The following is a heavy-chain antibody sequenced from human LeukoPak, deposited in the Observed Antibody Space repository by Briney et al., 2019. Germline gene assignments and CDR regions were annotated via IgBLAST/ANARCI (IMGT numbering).Heavy chain of an antibody. J-gene: IGHJ4*02. CDR1: GGSISRYY. D-gene: IGHD3-16*02. V-gene: IGHV4-59*08. CDR3: VGGVIVGDYYFDY. CDR2: IYYSGST. Sequence: SETLSLTCTVSGGSISRYYWSWIRDPPGKGLEGIGYIYYSGSTNYNPSLKSRVTISVDTSKNHFSLKLSSVTAADTAVYYCVGGVIVGDYYFDYWGQGTLVTVSS.